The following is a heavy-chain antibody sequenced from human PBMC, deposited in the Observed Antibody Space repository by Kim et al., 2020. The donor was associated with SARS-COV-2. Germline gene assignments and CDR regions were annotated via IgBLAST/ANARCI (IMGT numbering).Heavy chain of an antibody. CDR3: ARHYGSGRPYFDY. V-gene: IGHV4-59*08. D-gene: IGHD3-10*01. J-gene: IGHJ4*02. Sequence: CNPALKSRVTISVDTSKNQFSLKLSSVTAADTAVYYCARHYGSGRPYFDYWGQGTLVTVSS.